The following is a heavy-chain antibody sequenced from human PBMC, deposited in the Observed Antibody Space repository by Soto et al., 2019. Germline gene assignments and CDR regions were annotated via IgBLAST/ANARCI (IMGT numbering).Heavy chain of an antibody. V-gene: IGHV3-48*02. CDR1: GFTFSTYS. Sequence: PGGSLRLSCAASGFTFSTYSMNWVRQAPGKGLEWLSYINSGSNSISYADSVKGRFTISRDNAKNSLSLEMNSLRDEDTAVYYCAREPPLGAYTMDVWGQGTTVTVSS. J-gene: IGHJ6*02. CDR2: INSGSNSI. D-gene: IGHD3-16*01. CDR3: AREPPLGAYTMDV.